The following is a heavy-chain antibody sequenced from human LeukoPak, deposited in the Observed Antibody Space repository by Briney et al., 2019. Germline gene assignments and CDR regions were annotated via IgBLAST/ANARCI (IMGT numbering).Heavy chain of an antibody. V-gene: IGHV3-23*01. CDR2: ISSSGGST. D-gene: IGHD5-24*01. CDR1: GFAFSSYA. J-gene: IGHJ4*02. CDR3: AKDLGRDGYEIFDY. Sequence: GGSLRLSCAASGFAFSSYAMSWVRQAPGKGLEWVPTISSSGGSTYYADSVKGRFTVSRDNSKNTVFLQMNSLRAEDTAVYYCAKDLGRDGYEIFDYWVQGTLVTVSS.